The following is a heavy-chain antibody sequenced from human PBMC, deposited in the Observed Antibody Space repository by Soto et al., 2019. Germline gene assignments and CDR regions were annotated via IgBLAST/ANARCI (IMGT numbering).Heavy chain of an antibody. V-gene: IGHV3-30-3*01. CDR2: ISYDGSNK. Sequence: QVQLVESGGGVVQPGRSLRLSCAASGFTFSSYAMHWVRQAPGKGLEWVAVISYDGSNKYYADSVKGRFTISRDNSKNTLYLQMNSLRAEDTAVYYCARTSYCDYWGQGTLVTVSS. CDR3: ARTSYCDY. J-gene: IGHJ4*02. CDR1: GFTFSSYA.